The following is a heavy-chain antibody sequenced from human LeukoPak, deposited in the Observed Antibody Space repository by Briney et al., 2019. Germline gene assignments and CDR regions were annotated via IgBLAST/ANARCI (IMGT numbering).Heavy chain of an antibody. CDR1: GYTFTGYY. V-gene: IGHV1-2*04. J-gene: IGHJ4*02. CDR3: ARDTIAVAAPTGCYFDY. D-gene: IGHD6-19*01. Sequence: ASVKVSCKASGYTFTGYYMHWVRQAPGQGLEWMGCINPNSGGTNYAQKFQGWVTMTRDTSISTAYMELSRLRSDDTAVYYCARDTIAVAAPTGCYFDYWGQGTLVTVSS. CDR2: INPNSGGT.